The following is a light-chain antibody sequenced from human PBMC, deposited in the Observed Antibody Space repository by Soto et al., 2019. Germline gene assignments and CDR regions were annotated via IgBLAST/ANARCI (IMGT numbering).Light chain of an antibody. V-gene: IGKV1-39*01. CDR2: AAS. CDR3: QQSYSTPRT. Sequence: DIQMTQCPSSLSASVGYRVTITWRASQSISSYLNWHQQKPGKAPKLLIYAASSLQSGVPSRFSGSGSGTDFTLTISSLQPEDFATYYCQQSYSTPRTFGQGTKVDIK. CDR1: QSISSY. J-gene: IGKJ1*01.